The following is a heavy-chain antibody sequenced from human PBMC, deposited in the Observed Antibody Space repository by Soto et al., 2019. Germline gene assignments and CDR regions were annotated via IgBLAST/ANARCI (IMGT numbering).Heavy chain of an antibody. CDR2: IWYDGSNK. J-gene: IGHJ2*01. CDR3: ARGRGWGYWYFDL. D-gene: IGHD6-19*01. Sequence: QVQLVESGGGVVQPGRSLRLSCAASGFTFSSYGMHWVRQAPGKGLERVAVIWYDGSNKYYADSVKGRFTISRDNXKIRLYLQMNSLRAGDTAVYYCARGRGWGYWYFDLWGRGTLVTVSS. CDR1: GFTFSSYG. V-gene: IGHV3-33*01.